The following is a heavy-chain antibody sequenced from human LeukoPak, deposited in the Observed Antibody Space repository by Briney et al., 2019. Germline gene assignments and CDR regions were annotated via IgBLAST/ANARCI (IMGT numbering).Heavy chain of an antibody. D-gene: IGHD3-22*01. CDR3: ARDRIDYYDSSGYFYSYYMDV. J-gene: IGHJ6*03. Sequence: SETLSLTCTVSGGSISSYYWSWIRQPAGKGLEWIGRIYTSGSTNYNPSLKSRVTMSVDTSKNQFSLKLSSVTAADTAVYYCARDRIDYYDSSGYFYSYYMDVWGKGTTVTVSS. V-gene: IGHV4-4*07. CDR1: GGSISSYY. CDR2: IYTSGST.